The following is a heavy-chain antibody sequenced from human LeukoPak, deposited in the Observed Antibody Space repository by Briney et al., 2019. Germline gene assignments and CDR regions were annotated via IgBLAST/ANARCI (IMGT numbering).Heavy chain of an antibody. D-gene: IGHD3-22*01. Sequence: PGGSLRLSCAASGFTFSRYWMSWVRQAPGKGLEWVANIKQDGSQKSYVDSVKGRFTISRDNANNLLYLQMNSLRAEDTAVYYCARDYGETYYYDSSGYYHAAFDIWGQGTMVTVSS. J-gene: IGHJ3*02. V-gene: IGHV3-7*01. CDR1: GFTFSRYW. CDR3: ARDYGETYYYDSSGYYHAAFDI. CDR2: IKQDGSQK.